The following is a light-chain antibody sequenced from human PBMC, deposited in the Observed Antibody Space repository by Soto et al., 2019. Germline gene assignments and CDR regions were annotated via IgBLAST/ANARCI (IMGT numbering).Light chain of an antibody. J-gene: IGLJ2*01. V-gene: IGLV2-14*01. CDR2: DVT. CDR3: CSYTSTSTLVV. CDR1: SSDVGGYNY. Sequence: QSALTQPASVSGSPGQSITISCTGTSSDVGGYNYVSWYQQHPGKAPKLMIYDVTSRPSGVSNRFSGSKSDNMASLTISGLQAEDEADYYCCSYTSTSTLVVFGGGTQLTVL.